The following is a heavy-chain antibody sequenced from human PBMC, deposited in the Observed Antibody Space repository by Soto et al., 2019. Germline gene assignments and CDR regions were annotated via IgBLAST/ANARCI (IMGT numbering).Heavy chain of an antibody. D-gene: IGHD2-21*02. Sequence: GALVKVSCKASGYTFTSYAMHWVRQAPGQRLEWMGWINAGNGNTKYSQKFQGRVTITRDTSASTAYMELSSLRSEDTAVYYFARSIVVVTVLDYWGQGTMVTVS. V-gene: IGHV1-3*01. J-gene: IGHJ4*01. CDR3: ARSIVVVTVLDY. CDR2: INAGNGNT. CDR1: GYTFTSYA.